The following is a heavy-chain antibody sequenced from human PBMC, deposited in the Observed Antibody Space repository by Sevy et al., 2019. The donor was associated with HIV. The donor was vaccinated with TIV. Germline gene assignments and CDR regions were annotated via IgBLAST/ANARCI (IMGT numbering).Heavy chain of an antibody. Sequence: GGSLRLSCAASGFTFSSYAMSWVRQAPGKGLEWVSAISGSGGSTYYADSVKGRFTISRDNSKNTLYLQMNSLRAEDTAVYYCAKGGGTKVTGYYYYGMDVWGQGTTVTVSS. D-gene: IGHD4-4*01. CDR2: ISGSGGST. J-gene: IGHJ6*02. CDR1: GFTFSSYA. CDR3: AKGGGTKVTGYYYYGMDV. V-gene: IGHV3-23*01.